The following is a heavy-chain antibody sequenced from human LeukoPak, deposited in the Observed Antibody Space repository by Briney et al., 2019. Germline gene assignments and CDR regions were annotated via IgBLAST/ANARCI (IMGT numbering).Heavy chain of an antibody. CDR3: ARGPPEAAATTRHFDY. CDR1: GGSFSGYY. J-gene: IGHJ4*02. V-gene: IGHV4-34*01. CDR2: INHSEST. D-gene: IGHD6-13*01. Sequence: SETLSLTCAVYGGSFSGYYWSWIRQPPGKGLEWIGEINHSESTNYNPSLKSRVTISVDTSKNQFSLKLSSVTAADTAVYYCARGPPEAAATTRHFDYWGQGTLVTVSS.